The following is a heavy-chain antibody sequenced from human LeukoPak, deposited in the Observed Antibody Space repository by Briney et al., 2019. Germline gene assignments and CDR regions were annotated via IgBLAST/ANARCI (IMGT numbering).Heavy chain of an antibody. CDR1: GGSFSGYY. J-gene: IGHJ6*03. V-gene: IGHV4-34*01. D-gene: IGHD2-8*01. Sequence: SETLSLTCAVYGGSFSGYYWSWIRQPPGKGLEWIGEINHSGSTNYNPSLKSRVTISVDTSKNQFSLKLGSVTAADTAVYYCATQRMVYENLYYYYYMDVWGKGTTVTVSS. CDR3: ATQRMVYENLYYYYYMDV. CDR2: INHSGST.